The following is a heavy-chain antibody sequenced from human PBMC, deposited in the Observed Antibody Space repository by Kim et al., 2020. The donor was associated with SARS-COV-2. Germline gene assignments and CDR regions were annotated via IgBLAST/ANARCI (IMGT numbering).Heavy chain of an antibody. CDR3: ARLLSIGWFDP. CDR2: T. J-gene: IGHJ5*02. Sequence: TTSNPALTSRVTISVDTSKNQFSLKLSSVTAADTAVYYCARLLSIGWFDPWGQGTLVTVSS. V-gene: IGHV4-59*08. D-gene: IGHD2-2*01.